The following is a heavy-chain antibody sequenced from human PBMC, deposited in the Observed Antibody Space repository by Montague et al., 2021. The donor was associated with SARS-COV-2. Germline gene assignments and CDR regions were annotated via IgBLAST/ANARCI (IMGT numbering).Heavy chain of an antibody. J-gene: IGHJ6*02. V-gene: IGHV1-18*01. D-gene: IGHD5-18*01. Sequence: SVKVSCKASGYTFTSYGISWVRQAPGQGLEWMGWISAYNGNTNYAQILQGRVTMTTDTSTSTAYMELRSLRSDDTAVYYCAREGGYSYGPVYFYYGMDFWGQGTTVTVSS. CDR2: ISAYNGNT. CDR1: GYTFTSYG. CDR3: AREGGYSYGPVYFYYGMDF.